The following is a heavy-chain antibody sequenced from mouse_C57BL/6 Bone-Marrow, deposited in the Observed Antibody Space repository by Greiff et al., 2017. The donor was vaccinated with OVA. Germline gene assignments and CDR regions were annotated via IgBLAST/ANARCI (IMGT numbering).Heavy chain of an antibody. CDR2: INPGSGGT. CDR1: GYAFTNYL. J-gene: IGHJ2*01. V-gene: IGHV1-54*01. D-gene: IGHD1-1*01. Sequence: QVQLKESGAELVRPGTSVKVSCKASGYAFTNYLIEWVKQRPGQGLEWIGVINPGSGGTNYNEKFKGKATLTADKSSSTAYMQLSSLTSEDSAVYFCARLIHYYGSSYDYFDYWGQGTTLTVSS. CDR3: ARLIHYYGSSYDYFDY.